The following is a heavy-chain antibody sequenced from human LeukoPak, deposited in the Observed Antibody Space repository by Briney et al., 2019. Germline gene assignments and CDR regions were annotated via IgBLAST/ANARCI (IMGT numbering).Heavy chain of an antibody. V-gene: IGHV3-33*06. CDR1: GFTFSSFG. D-gene: IGHD4-17*01. Sequence: GRSLRLSCATSGFTFSSFGMHWVRQAPGKGLEWVAVIWYDGSDKYYADSVKGRFTISRDNSKNPLYLKMNSLRAEDTAVYYCAKLKDYGDYLTWGQGTLVTVSS. J-gene: IGHJ5*02. CDR2: IWYDGSDK. CDR3: AKLKDYGDYLT.